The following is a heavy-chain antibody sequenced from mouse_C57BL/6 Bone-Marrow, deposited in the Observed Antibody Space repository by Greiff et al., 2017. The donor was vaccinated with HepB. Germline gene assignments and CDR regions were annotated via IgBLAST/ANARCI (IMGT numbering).Heavy chain of an antibody. J-gene: IGHJ2*01. CDR2: IDPETGGT. D-gene: IGHD1-2*01. CDR1: GYTFTDYE. Sequence: QVQLQQSGAELVRPGASVTLSCKASGYTFTDYEMHWVKQTPVHGLEWIGAIDPETGGTAYNQKFKGKAILTADKSSSPAYMELRSLTSEDSAVYYCTPLLRLYYFDYWGQGTTLTVSS. CDR3: TPLLRLYYFDY. V-gene: IGHV1-15*01.